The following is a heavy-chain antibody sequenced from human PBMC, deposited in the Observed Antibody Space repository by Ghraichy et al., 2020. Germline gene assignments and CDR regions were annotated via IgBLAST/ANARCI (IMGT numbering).Heavy chain of an antibody. D-gene: IGHD1-26*01. J-gene: IGHJ6*04. Sequence: GGSLRLSCAASGFIFSNAWMSWVRQAPGKGLEWVCRIKSKTDGGTTDYAAPVKGRFTISRDDSKNTLYLKMNSMKSEDTAVYYCTTHPEWELLSYYYGMDVWGKGTTVTVSS. CDR2: IKSKTDGGTT. CDR1: GFIFSNAW. CDR3: TTHPEWELLSYYYGMDV. V-gene: IGHV3-15*01.